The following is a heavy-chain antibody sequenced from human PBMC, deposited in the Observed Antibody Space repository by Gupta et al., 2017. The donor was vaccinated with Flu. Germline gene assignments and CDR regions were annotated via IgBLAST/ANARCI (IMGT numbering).Heavy chain of an antibody. CDR3: AKDQREFCIGGDCYPQIIHY. D-gene: IGHD2-21*02. Sequence: QVQLVESGGGVVQPGRSLRLSCVVSGFTFSDSGMHWVRQAPGQGLEWVAVISYDGTYKKYADSVKGRFTISRDNSKNTLYLQMNSLRGEDTAVYYCAKDQREFCIGGDCYPQIIHYWGQGTLVTVSA. J-gene: IGHJ4*02. CDR1: GFTFSDSG. V-gene: IGHV3-30*18. CDR2: ISYDGTYK.